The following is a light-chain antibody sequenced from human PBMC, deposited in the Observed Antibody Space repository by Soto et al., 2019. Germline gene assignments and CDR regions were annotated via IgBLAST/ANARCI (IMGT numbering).Light chain of an antibody. CDR1: QRVSSSY. J-gene: IGKJ2*01. V-gene: IGKV3-20*01. CDR3: QQYGSSPPYT. Sequence: EIVLTQSPGTLSLSPGERATLSCRASQRVSSSYLAWYQQTPGQAPRLLIYGASSRATGIPDRFSGSGSGTDFTLTISRLEPEDFAVYYCQQYGSSPPYTFGQGTKLEIK. CDR2: GAS.